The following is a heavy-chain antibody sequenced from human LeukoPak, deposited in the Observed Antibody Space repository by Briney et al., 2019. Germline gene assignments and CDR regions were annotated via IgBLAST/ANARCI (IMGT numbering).Heavy chain of an antibody. J-gene: IGHJ2*01. D-gene: IGHD2-2*01. V-gene: IGHV1-46*01. CDR3: ARVVVPAAMAFTWYFDL. Sequence: ASVKVSCKASGYTFTSYYMHWVRQAPGQGLEWMGIINPSGGSTSYAQKFQGRVTMTRDTSTSTVYMELSSLRSEDTAVYYCARVVVPAAMAFTWYFDLWGRGTLVTVSS. CDR1: GYTFTSYY. CDR2: INPSGGST.